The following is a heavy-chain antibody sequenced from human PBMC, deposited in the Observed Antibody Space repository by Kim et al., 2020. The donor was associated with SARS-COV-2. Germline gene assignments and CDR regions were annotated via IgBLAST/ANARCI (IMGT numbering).Heavy chain of an antibody. V-gene: IGHV3-30*03. J-gene: IGHJ2*01. D-gene: IGHD3-16*01. CDR3: ARDGGYFDL. CDR2: GSDK. Sequence: GSDKYYVDSVKGRFTISRDNSKNTLYLQMNSRRAEDTAVYYCARDGGYFDLWGRGTLVTVSS.